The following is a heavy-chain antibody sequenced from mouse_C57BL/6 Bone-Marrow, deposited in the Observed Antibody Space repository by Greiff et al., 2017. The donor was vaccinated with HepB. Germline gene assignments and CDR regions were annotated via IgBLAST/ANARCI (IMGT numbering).Heavy chain of an antibody. CDR1: GYTFTDYY. CDR3: ATAQATWTWFAY. D-gene: IGHD3-2*02. V-gene: IGHV1-76*01. Sequence: QVQLQQSGAELVRPGASVKLSCKASGYTFTDYYINWVKQRPGQGLEWIARIYPGSGNTYYNEKFKGKATLTAEKSSSTAYMQLSSLTSEDSAVYFCATAQATWTWFAYWGQGTLVTVSA. CDR2: IYPGSGNT. J-gene: IGHJ3*01.